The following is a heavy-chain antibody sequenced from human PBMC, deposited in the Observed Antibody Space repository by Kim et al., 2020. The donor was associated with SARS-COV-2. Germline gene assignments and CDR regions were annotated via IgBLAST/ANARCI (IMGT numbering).Heavy chain of an antibody. CDR3: ARTVLTGYYGGFDY. V-gene: IGHV1-3*01. J-gene: IGHJ4*02. Sequence: SQKFKGRVTLTRDTYASTAYMGLSSLRSEDTAVYYCARTVLTGYYGGFDYWGQGTLVTVSS. D-gene: IGHD3-9*01.